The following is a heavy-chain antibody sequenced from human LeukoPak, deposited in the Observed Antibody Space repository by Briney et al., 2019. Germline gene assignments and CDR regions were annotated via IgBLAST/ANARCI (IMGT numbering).Heavy chain of an antibody. D-gene: IGHD6-19*01. J-gene: IGHJ4*02. Sequence: ASVKVSCKASGYTFTSYDINWVRQGTGQGLEWMGWMNTNSGKTANAKKFHGRVTMTRKNSISTAYTEMSSLRSADTAAEYCARRDSSGWPASYAYWGQGTLVTVSS. CDR2: MNTNSGKT. CDR3: ARRDSSGWPASYAY. V-gene: IGHV1-8*01. CDR1: GYTFTSYD.